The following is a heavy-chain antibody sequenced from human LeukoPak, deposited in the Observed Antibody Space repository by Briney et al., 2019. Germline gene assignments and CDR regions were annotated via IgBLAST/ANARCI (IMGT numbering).Heavy chain of an antibody. J-gene: IGHJ4*02. Sequence: GGSLRLSCAASGFTLSRYWMSWVRQAPGKGLEGVANIKQDGSEKYYVDSVKGRFTISRDNAKDFLYLQMNSLRAEDTAVYYCARGPMGYCSSSSCHFDYWGQGTLVTVSS. CDR3: ARGPMGYCSSSSCHFDY. D-gene: IGHD2-2*01. CDR2: IKQDGSEK. CDR1: GFTLSRYW. V-gene: IGHV3-7*01.